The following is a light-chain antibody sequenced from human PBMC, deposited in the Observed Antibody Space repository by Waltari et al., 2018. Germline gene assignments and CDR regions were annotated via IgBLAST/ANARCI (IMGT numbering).Light chain of an antibody. CDR3: QHYDGFPWT. J-gene: IGKJ1*01. CDR1: QSISDW. V-gene: IGKV1-5*03. Sequence: DIQMTQSPSTLSASVGDRVTITCRASQSISDWLAWYQQKPGKAPKLLIYKASDLEGGVPSRFSGSGSGTEFTLTISSLQPDDFATYYCQHYDGFPWTFGQGTEVESK. CDR2: KAS.